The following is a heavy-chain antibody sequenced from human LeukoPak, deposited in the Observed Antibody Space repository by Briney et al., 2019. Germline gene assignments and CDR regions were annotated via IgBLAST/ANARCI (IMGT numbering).Heavy chain of an antibody. CDR3: ATAPYRVKEPFDY. J-gene: IGHJ4*02. D-gene: IGHD1-1*01. CDR1: GGTFSSYT. CDR2: IIPILGIA. V-gene: IGHV1-69*02. Sequence: SVKVSCKASGGTFSSYTISWVRQAPGQGLEWMGRIIPILGIANYAQKFQGRVTITADKSTSTAYMELSSLRSEDTAAYYCATAPYRVKEPFDYWGQGTLVTVSS.